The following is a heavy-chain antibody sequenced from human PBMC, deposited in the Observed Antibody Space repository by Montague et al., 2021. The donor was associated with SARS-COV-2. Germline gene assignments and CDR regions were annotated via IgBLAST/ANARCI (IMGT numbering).Heavy chain of an antibody. V-gene: IGHV4-34*08. J-gene: IGHJ6*02. CDR3: ACGEITTRGLIYYYGMGV. CDR1: GGTFSDHS. CDR2: INHRGST. D-gene: IGHD3-10*01. Sequence: SETLSLTCAVYGGTFSDHSWSWVRQSPGKGLEWIGEINHRGSTNYNPSLKSRVTISVDTSKNQFSLKLSSVNAADTAVYYCACGEITTRGLIYYYGMGVWGQGTTVTVSS.